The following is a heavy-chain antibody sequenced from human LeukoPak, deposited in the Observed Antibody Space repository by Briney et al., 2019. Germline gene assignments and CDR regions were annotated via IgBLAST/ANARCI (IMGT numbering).Heavy chain of an antibody. CDR3: ARTSDGNWFDP. V-gene: IGHV3-20*04. D-gene: IGHD1-26*01. Sequence: GRSLRLSCAASGFTFDDYGMSWVRQGPGKGLEWVSGINWNGGNTGYADSVKGRFTIFRDNAKNSLYLEMDSLRVEDTALYYWARTSDGNWFDPWGQGTVVTVSS. CDR1: GFTFDDYG. J-gene: IGHJ5*02. CDR2: INWNGGNT.